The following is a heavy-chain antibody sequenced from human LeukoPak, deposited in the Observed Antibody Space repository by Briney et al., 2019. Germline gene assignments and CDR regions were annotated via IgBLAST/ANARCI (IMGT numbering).Heavy chain of an antibody. V-gene: IGHV3-53*01. CDR3: ARDFSQSSGSIFDY. CDR2: IYSDGTT. J-gene: IGHJ4*02. D-gene: IGHD3-22*01. Sequence: PGGSLRLSCAASGFTFSSYWMHWVRQAPGKGLEWVSLIYSDGTTFYADSVKGRFTISRDNSKNTLYLQMNSLRAEDTAVYYCARDFSQSSGSIFDYWGQGTLVTVSS. CDR1: GFTFSSYW.